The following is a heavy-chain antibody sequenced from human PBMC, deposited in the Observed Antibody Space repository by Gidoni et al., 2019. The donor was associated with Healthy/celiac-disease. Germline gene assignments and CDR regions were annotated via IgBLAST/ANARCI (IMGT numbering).Heavy chain of an antibody. J-gene: IGHJ4*02. CDR3: ARAPRVRYGYDY. CDR2: IYYSGST. D-gene: IGHD3-10*02. Sequence: QVQLQESGPGLVKPSETLSLTCTVSGGSISSYYWSWIRQPPGKGLEWIGYIYYSGSTNYNPSLKSRVTISVDTSKNQFSLKLSSVTAADTAVYYCARAPRVRYGYDYWGQGTLVTVSS. V-gene: IGHV4-59*01. CDR1: GGSISSYY.